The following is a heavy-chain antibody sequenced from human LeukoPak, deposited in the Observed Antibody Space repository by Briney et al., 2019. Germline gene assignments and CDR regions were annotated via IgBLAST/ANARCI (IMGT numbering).Heavy chain of an antibody. CDR1: GFTFSSYG. V-gene: IGHV3-30*18. CDR2: ISYDGSNK. D-gene: IGHD3-10*01. Sequence: GRSLRLSCAASGFTFSSYGMHWVRQAPGKGLEWVAVISYDGSNKYYADSVKGRFTISRDNSKNTLYPQMNSLRAEDTAVYYCAKDTDYYGSGSYDYWGQGTLVTVSS. J-gene: IGHJ4*02. CDR3: AKDTDYYGSGSYDY.